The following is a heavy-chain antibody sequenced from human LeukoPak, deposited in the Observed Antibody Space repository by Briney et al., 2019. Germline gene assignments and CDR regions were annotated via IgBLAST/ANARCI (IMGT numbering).Heavy chain of an antibody. V-gene: IGHV3-23*01. CDR3: AKRPGRRFYYDSSGYGLY. Sequence: GGSLRLSCGASGFTFSSYAMSWVRQAPGKGLEWVSAISGSGGSTYYADSVKGRFTISRDNSKNTLYLQMNSLRAEDTAVYYCAKRPGRRFYYDSSGYGLYWGQGTLVTVSS. J-gene: IGHJ4*02. D-gene: IGHD3-22*01. CDR1: GFTFSSYA. CDR2: ISGSGGST.